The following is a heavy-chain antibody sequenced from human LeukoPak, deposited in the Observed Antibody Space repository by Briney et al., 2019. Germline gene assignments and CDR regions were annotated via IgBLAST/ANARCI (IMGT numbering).Heavy chain of an antibody. CDR2: IVGSGGST. CDR1: GFTFSSFV. V-gene: IGHV3-23*01. J-gene: IGHJ5*02. Sequence: GGSLRLSCAVSGFTFSSFVMTWVRHAPGQGLEWVSGIVGSGGSTYYADSVKGRFTISRDNSKSTLYLQMNSLRAEDTAVYYCAKASWYSSSWYWFDPWGQGTLVTVSS. CDR3: AKASWYSSSWYWFDP. D-gene: IGHD6-13*01.